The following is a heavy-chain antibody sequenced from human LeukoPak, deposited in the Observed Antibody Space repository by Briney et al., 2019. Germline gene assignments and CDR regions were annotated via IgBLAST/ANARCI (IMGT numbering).Heavy chain of an antibody. Sequence: GGSLRLSCAASGFTFSTYSMSWVRQAPERGLEWVSSISSTSSYIYYAESVKGRFTISRDNAKNSLDLQMNSLRAEDTAVYYCARRGSTDYWGQGTLVTVSS. CDR1: GFTFSTYS. CDR3: ARRGSTDY. D-gene: IGHD2/OR15-2a*01. J-gene: IGHJ4*02. CDR2: ISSTSSYI. V-gene: IGHV3-21*04.